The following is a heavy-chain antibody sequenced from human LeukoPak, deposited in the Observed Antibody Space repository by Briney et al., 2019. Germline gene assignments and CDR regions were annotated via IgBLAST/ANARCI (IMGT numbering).Heavy chain of an antibody. V-gene: IGHV4-31*03. Sequence: SETLSLTCSVSGGSISSGGYYWSWIRQHPGKGLEWIGYIYYSGSTYYNPSLESRVTISVDTSKNQFSLKLSSVTAADTAVYYCASIPNLSYSSSWYIDYWGQGTLVTVSS. J-gene: IGHJ4*02. CDR2: IYYSGST. D-gene: IGHD6-13*01. CDR1: GGSISSGGYY. CDR3: ASIPNLSYSSSWYIDY.